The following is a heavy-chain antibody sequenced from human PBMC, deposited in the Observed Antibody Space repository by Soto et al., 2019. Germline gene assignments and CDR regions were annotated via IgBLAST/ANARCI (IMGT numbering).Heavy chain of an antibody. CDR2: ISRNGGCT. V-gene: IGHV3-64D*06. Sequence: PTGPMKLSRAACGDTFCSSVIHWARQTPGQGMEYVSAISRNGGCTYYADSVKGRFTISRDNSKNTLYLQMSSLGAEDTAVYYCLIDHGPAGFGVCSGVFGYWGKGSPVTV. J-gene: IGHJ4*02. CDR1: GDTFCSSV. D-gene: IGHD6-19*01. CDR3: LIDHGPAGFGVCSGVFGY.